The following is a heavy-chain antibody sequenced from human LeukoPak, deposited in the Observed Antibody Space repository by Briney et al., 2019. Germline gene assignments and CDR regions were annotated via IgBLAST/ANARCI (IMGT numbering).Heavy chain of an antibody. Sequence: GESLKISCAASGFTFSSYAMSWVRQAPGKGLEWVSAISGSGGSTYYADSVKGRFTISRDNSKNTLYLQMNSLRAEDTAVYYCAISRYSGSYPFDYWGQGTLVTVSS. J-gene: IGHJ4*02. V-gene: IGHV3-23*01. CDR2: ISGSGGST. CDR3: AISRYSGSYPFDY. CDR1: GFTFSSYA. D-gene: IGHD1-26*01.